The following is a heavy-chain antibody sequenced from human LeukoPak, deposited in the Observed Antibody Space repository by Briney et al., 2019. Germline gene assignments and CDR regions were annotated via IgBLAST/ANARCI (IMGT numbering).Heavy chain of an antibody. Sequence: GGSLRLSCAASGFTFDDYAMHWVRQAPGKGLEWVSGISWNSGSIGYADSVKGRFTISRDNAKNSLYLQMNSLRAEDTALYYCAKDRWELQMQYYFDYWGQGTLVTVSS. V-gene: IGHV3-9*01. CDR2: ISWNSGSI. CDR1: GFTFDDYA. D-gene: IGHD1-26*01. J-gene: IGHJ4*02. CDR3: AKDRWELQMQYYFDY.